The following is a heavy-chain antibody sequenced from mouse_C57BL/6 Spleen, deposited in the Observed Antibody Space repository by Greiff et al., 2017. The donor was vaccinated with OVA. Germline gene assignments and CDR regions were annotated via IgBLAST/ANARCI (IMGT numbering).Heavy chain of an antibody. D-gene: IGHD3-3*01. J-gene: IGHJ2*01. V-gene: IGHV1-82*01. CDR3: ARWGLGRARFDY. Sequence: QVQLQQSGPELVKPGASVKISCKASGYAFRSSWMNWVKQRPGKGLEWIGRIYPGDGDTNYNGKLKGKATLTADKSSSTAYMQLSSLTSEDSAVYFCARWGLGRARFDYWGQGTTLTVSS. CDR1: GYAFRSSW. CDR2: IYPGDGDT.